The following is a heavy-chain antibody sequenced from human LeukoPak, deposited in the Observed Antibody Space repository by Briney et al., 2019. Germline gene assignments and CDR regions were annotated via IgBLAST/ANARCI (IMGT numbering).Heavy chain of an antibody. CDR3: ARGSYYYYHGMDV. V-gene: IGHV4-59*08. CDR2: IYYSGST. CDR1: GGSISSYY. J-gene: IGHJ6*02. Sequence: SETLSLTCTVSGGSISSYYWSWVRQPPGKGVEWIGYIYYSGSTNYNPSLKSRVTISVDTSKNQFSLKLSSVTAADTAVYYCARGSYYYYHGMDVWGQGTTVTVSS.